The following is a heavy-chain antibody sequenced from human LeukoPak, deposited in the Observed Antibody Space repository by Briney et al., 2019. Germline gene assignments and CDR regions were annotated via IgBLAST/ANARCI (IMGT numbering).Heavy chain of an antibody. Sequence: GRSLRLSCAASGFTFSSYGMHWVRQAPGKGLEWVAVIWYDGSNKYYADSVKGRFTISRDNSKNTLYLQMNSLRAEDTAVYYCAKEGYGDPIGSLFDNWGQGTLVTVSS. D-gene: IGHD4-17*01. CDR2: IWYDGSNK. CDR1: GFTFSSYG. J-gene: IGHJ4*02. V-gene: IGHV3-33*06. CDR3: AKEGYGDPIGSLFDN.